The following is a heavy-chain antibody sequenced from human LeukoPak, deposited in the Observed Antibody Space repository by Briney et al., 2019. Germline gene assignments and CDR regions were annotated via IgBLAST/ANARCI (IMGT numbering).Heavy chain of an antibody. CDR2: ISYDGSNK. CDR3: ARSRGISSGYYPRLWFDY. D-gene: IGHD3-22*01. Sequence: GGSLRLSCAASGFTFSSYAMHWVRQAPGKGLEWVAVISYDGSNKYYADSVEGRFTISRDNSKNTLYLQMNSLRAEDTAVYYCARSRGISSGYYPRLWFDYWGQGTLVTVSS. V-gene: IGHV3-30-3*01. J-gene: IGHJ4*02. CDR1: GFTFSSYA.